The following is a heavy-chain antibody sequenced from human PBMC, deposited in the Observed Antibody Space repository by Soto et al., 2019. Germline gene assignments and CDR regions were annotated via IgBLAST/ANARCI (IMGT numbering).Heavy chain of an antibody. CDR2: IDPSDSYT. CDR1: GYSFTSYW. CDR3: TSLPMTAVTPDAFDI. Sequence: PGESLKISCKGSGYSFTSYWISWVRQMPGKGLEWMGRIDPSDSYTNYSPSFQGHFTISADKSISTAYLQCSILKASDTAMYYCTSLPMTAVTPDAFDIWSQGTIVTVSS. J-gene: IGHJ3*02. V-gene: IGHV5-10-1*01. D-gene: IGHD4-17*01.